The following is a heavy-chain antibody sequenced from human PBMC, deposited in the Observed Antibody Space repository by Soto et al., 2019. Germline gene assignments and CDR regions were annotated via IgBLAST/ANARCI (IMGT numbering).Heavy chain of an antibody. CDR2: ISAYNGNT. V-gene: IGHV1-18*01. CDR3: ARDTAAAGIFDY. Sequence: APVKVSCKASGYTFTSKCSSWVRQAPGQGLEWMGWISAYNGNTNYAQKLQGRVTMTTDTSTSTAYMELRSLRSDDTAVYYCARDTAAAGIFDYWGQGTLVTVSS. J-gene: IGHJ4*02. CDR1: GYTFTSKC. D-gene: IGHD6-13*01.